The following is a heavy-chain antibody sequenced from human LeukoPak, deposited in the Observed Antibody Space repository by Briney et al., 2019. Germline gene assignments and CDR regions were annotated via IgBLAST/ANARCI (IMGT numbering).Heavy chain of an antibody. CDR2: IYHSGST. D-gene: IGHD3-10*01. V-gene: IGHV4-38-2*02. J-gene: IGHJ4*02. CDR1: GYSISSGYS. Sequence: PSETLSLTCAVSGYSISSGYSWGWIRQPPGKGLEWFGSIYHSGSTYYNPSPKSRVTISVDTSKNQFSLKLSSVTAADTAVYYCARDFSITMVRGALDYWGQGTLVTVSS. CDR3: ARDFSITMVRGALDY.